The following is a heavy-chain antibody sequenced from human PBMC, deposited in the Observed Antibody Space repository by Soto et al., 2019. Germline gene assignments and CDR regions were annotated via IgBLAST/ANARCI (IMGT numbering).Heavy chain of an antibody. Sequence: ESLTISRKGSGYSFTSYWISWVRQMPGKGLEWMGRIDPSDSYTNYSPSFQGHVTISADKSISTAYLQWSSLKASDTAMYYCARQGQYYDSSGYRDAFDIWGQGIMVTVSS. CDR2: IDPSDSYT. CDR3: ARQGQYYDSSGYRDAFDI. V-gene: IGHV5-10-1*01. D-gene: IGHD3-22*01. J-gene: IGHJ3*02. CDR1: GYSFTSYW.